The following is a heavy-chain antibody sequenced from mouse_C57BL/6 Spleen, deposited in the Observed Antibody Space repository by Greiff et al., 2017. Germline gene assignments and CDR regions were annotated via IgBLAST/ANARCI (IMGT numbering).Heavy chain of an antibody. V-gene: IGHV5-9-1*02. CDR3: TRAGYYYAMDD. J-gene: IGHJ4*01. Sequence: DVHLVESGEGLVKPGGSLKLSCAASGFTFSSYAMSWVRQTPETRLEWVAYISSGGDYIYYADTVKGRFTISRDNARNTLYLQMSSLKSEDTAMYYCTRAGYYYAMDDWGQGTSVTGSS. CDR2: ISSGGDYI. CDR1: GFTFSSYA.